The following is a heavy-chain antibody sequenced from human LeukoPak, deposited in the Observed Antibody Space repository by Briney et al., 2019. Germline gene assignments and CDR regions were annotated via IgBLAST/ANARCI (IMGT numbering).Heavy chain of an antibody. Sequence: AETLSLTCTVSGGSISSSSYYWSWILQPPGKGLEWIGYIDYSGRTNYNPSLKSRVTISVDTSKNHFSLKLSSVTAADTAVYYCARGPHSSTWYFDYWGQGTLVTVSS. CDR1: GGSISSSSYY. J-gene: IGHJ4*02. CDR3: ARGPHSSTWYFDY. V-gene: IGHV4-61*01. CDR2: IDYSGRT. D-gene: IGHD6-13*01.